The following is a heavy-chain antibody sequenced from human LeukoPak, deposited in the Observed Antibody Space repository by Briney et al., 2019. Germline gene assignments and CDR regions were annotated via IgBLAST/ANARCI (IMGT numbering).Heavy chain of an antibody. CDR2: INPNSGGT. CDR3: ARSLLYYYYYGMDV. Sequence: VASVKVSCKASGYTFTGYYMHWVRQAPGQGLEWVGWINPNSGGTNYAQKFQGRVTMTRDTSISTAYMELSRLRSDDTAVYYCARSLLYYYYYGMDVWGQGTTVTVSS. CDR1: GYTFTGYY. J-gene: IGHJ6*02. D-gene: IGHD2-15*01. V-gene: IGHV1-2*02.